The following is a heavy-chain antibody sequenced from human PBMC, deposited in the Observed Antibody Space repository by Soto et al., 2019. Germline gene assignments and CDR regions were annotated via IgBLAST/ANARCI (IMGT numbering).Heavy chain of an antibody. CDR1: GGSISSSSYY. CDR2: IYHSGST. Sequence: SETLSLTCTVSGGSISSSSYYWGWIRQPPGKGLEWIGSIYHSGSTYYNPSLKSRVTISVDTSENQFSLKLSSVTAADTAVYYCARERYYGMDVWGQGTTVTVSS. J-gene: IGHJ6*02. V-gene: IGHV4-39*07. CDR3: ARERYYGMDV.